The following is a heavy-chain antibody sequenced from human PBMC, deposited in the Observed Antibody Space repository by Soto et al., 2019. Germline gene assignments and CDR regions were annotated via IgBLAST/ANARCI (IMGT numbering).Heavy chain of an antibody. J-gene: IGHJ4*02. Sequence: SETLSLTCTVSGGSISSGGYYWTWIRQHPGKGLEWIGYIYYTGSAYYNPSLKTRLTLSIDTSRSQFSLKLSSVTTADTAVYYCARGLYGSGSYYNEIYFDYWGQGTLVTVSS. CDR1: GGSISSGGYY. CDR3: ARGLYGSGSYYNEIYFDY. V-gene: IGHV4-31*03. D-gene: IGHD3-10*01. CDR2: IYYTGSA.